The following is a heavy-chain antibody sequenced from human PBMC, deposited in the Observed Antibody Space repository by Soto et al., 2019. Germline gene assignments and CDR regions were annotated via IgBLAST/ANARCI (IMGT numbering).Heavy chain of an antibody. Sequence: ASVKVSCKASGYTFTRYDMNWVRQATGQGLEWMGWMNPNSGNTGYAQKFQGRVTMTRNTSISTAYMELSSTRSEDTAVYYCARPPVTTNDFDFWGQGTLVTVSS. CDR1: GYTFTRYD. J-gene: IGHJ4*02. V-gene: IGHV1-8*01. D-gene: IGHD4-17*01. CDR3: ARPPVTTNDFDF. CDR2: MNPNSGNT.